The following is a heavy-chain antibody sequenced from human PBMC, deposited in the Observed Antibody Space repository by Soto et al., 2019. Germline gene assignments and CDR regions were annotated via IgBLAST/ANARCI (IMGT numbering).Heavy chain of an antibody. V-gene: IGHV3-23*01. CDR1: GFTFTTYA. CDR3: VPWSSWSANDLNDY. CDR2: ISGSGGVT. Sequence: GGSRRLSCAASGFTFTTYAMSWVRQAPGKGLEWVADISGSGGVTYYADSVKGRFTVSRDNFKNTLYLQMNSLRAEDTAVYYCVPWSSWSANDLNDYWGQGTLVTVSS. D-gene: IGHD6-13*01. J-gene: IGHJ4*02.